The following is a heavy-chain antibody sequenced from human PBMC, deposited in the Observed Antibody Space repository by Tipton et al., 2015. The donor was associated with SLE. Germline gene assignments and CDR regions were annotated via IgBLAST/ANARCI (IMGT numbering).Heavy chain of an antibody. CDR1: GGSISSYY. Sequence: TLSLTCTVSGGSISSYYWSWIRQPPGKGLEWIGYIYYSGSTNYNPSLKSRVTISVDTSKNQFSLKLSSVTAADTAVYYCACSRQQLTPWGRGTLVTVSS. V-gene: IGHV4-59*01. D-gene: IGHD6-13*01. J-gene: IGHJ2*01. CDR2: IYYSGST. CDR3: ACSRQQLTP.